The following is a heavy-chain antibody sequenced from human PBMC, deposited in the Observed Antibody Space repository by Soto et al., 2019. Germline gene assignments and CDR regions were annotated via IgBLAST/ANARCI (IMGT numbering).Heavy chain of an antibody. Sequence: EVQLLESGGGLVQPGRSLRLSCAASGFTFSNYAMSWVRQAPGQGLDWVSAISGSGGTTYYADSVKGRFTISRDNSKNTLFLQMNSLRAEDAAVYYCAKFFVETGSNSGWPGSFHYLGQGTLVTVSS. CDR3: AKFFVETGSNSGWPGSFHY. CDR2: ISGSGGTT. D-gene: IGHD6-25*01. CDR1: GFTFSNYA. V-gene: IGHV3-23*01. J-gene: IGHJ4*02.